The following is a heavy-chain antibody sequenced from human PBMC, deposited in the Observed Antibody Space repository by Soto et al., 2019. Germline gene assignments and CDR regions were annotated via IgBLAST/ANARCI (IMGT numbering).Heavy chain of an antibody. Sequence: VGSLRLSCAASGFTFSNYWMHWVRQVPGKGLAWVSRISGDVSSRDYADSVKGRFTSSRDNAKNTLYLQMNSLRAEDTAVYYCARGIGYSAQDYWGQGTLVTVSS. CDR2: ISGDVSSR. J-gene: IGHJ4*02. CDR3: ARGIGYSAQDY. CDR1: GFTFSNYW. D-gene: IGHD1-1*01. V-gene: IGHV3-74*01.